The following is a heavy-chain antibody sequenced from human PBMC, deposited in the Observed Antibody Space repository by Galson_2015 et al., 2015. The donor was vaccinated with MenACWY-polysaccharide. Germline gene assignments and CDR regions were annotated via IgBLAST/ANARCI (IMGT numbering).Heavy chain of an antibody. Sequence: SVKVSCKASGYNFSSYAINWVRQARGQGLEWMGWMNPNSGNTGYAQSLQGRVAMTRDTATSTAYMELRMLRYDDTAVYYCTRIIARKHTCVDAWGQGALVSVST. J-gene: IGHJ5*02. CDR3: TRIIARKHTCVDA. CDR2: MNPNSGNT. V-gene: IGHV1-8*01. D-gene: IGHD2-21*01. CDR1: GYNFSSYA.